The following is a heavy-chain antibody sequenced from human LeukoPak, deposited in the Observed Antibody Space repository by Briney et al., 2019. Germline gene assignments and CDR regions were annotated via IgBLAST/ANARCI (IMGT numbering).Heavy chain of an antibody. Sequence: GGSLRLSYAASGFTGSSYSMNWARQAPGKGLEWVSSITSSSTYIYYADSVKGRFTISRDNAKNSLYLQMNSLRAEDTAVYYCANTISGAPRGKDYMDVWAKGTTVTVSS. V-gene: IGHV3-21*01. J-gene: IGHJ6*03. CDR2: ITSSSTYI. CDR1: GFTGSSYS. D-gene: IGHD3-10*01. CDR3: ANTISGAPRGKDYMDV.